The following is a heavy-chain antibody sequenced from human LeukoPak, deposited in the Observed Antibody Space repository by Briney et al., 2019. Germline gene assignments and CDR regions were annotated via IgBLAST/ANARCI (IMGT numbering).Heavy chain of an antibody. CDR3: GYYNSGSYSTPDS. Sequence: GGSLRLSCAASGFTFSSYEMHWVRQAPGKGLEWVSYISSSGSTIYYADSVKGRFTISRDNSKNTLYLQMKTLRSEDTAVYYCGYYNSGSYSTPDSWGQGTQVTVSS. J-gene: IGHJ5*01. V-gene: IGHV3-48*03. D-gene: IGHD3-10*01. CDR2: ISSSGSTI. CDR1: GFTFSSYE.